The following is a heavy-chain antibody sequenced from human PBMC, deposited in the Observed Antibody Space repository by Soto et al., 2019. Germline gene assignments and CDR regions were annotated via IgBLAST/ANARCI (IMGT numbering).Heavy chain of an antibody. J-gene: IGHJ4*02. CDR2: IYHSGST. CDR1: GGSISSTNW. V-gene: IGHV4-4*02. D-gene: IGHD2-15*01. CDR3: ASFVGYCSDGSCYFDL. Sequence: SETLSLTCAVSGGSISSTNWWSWVRQPPGQGLEWIGEIYHSGSTNYNPSLKSRGTISVDKSKNQFSLMLTSVTAADTAVYYCASFVGYCSDGSCYFDLWGQGALVTVS.